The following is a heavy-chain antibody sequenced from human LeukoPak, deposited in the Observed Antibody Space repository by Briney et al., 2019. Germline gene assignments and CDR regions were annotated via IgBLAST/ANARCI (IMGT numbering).Heavy chain of an antibody. CDR3: AKDGHSGSYYWFDP. CDR2: IKSKSDGGTT. CDR1: GIIFNNVW. V-gene: IGHV3-15*07. J-gene: IGHJ5*02. D-gene: IGHD1-26*01. Sequence: GGSLRLSCAASGIIFNNVWMNWVRQAPGKGLEWVARIKSKSDGGTTDYAAPVKGRFTISRDDSKNTLYLQMNSLRAEDTAVYYCAKDGHSGSYYWFDPWGQGTLVTVSS.